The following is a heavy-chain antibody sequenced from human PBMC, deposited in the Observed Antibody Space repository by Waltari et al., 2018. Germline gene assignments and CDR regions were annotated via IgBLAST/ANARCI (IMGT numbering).Heavy chain of an antibody. J-gene: IGHJ4*02. CDR1: GYRFSGYY. D-gene: IGHD1-26*01. CDR2: INPDNGDT. CDR3: AREWSASEH. Sequence: QVQLMQSGAEVKQPGASVKVSCQASGYRFSGYYMHWVRQAPGQGLEWMGWINPDNGDTHYAQQFQGRVTMTRDTSVTTVYMELSALTSDDTAIYFCAREWSASEHWGQGTLVTVSS. V-gene: IGHV1-2*02.